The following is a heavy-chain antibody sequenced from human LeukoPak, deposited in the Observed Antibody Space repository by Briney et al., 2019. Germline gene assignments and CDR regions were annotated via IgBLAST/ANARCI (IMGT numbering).Heavy chain of an antibody. CDR3: AKGRGGIYYFDY. D-gene: IGHD3-3*02. CDR2: ISGSGGST. V-gene: IGHV3-23*01. Sequence: GGSLRLSCAASGFTFSSYAMSWVRQAPRKGLEWVSAISGSGGSTYYADSVKGRFTISRDNSKNTLYLQMNSLRAEDTAAYYCAKGRGGIYYFDYWGQGTLVTVSS. CDR1: GFTFSSYA. J-gene: IGHJ4*02.